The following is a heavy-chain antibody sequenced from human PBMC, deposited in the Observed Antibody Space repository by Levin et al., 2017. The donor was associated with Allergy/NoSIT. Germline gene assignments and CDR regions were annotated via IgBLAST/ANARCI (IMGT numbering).Heavy chain of an antibody. CDR1: GYTFTSYD. CDR2: MNPNSGNT. V-gene: IGHV1-8*01. D-gene: IGHD6-6*01. J-gene: IGHJ4*02. CDR3: ATGDIAAREQNFDY. Sequence: GESLKISFKASGYTFTSYDINWVRQATGQGLEWMGWMNPNSGNTGYAQKFQGRVTMTRNTSISTAYMELSSLRSEDTAVYYCATGDIAAREQNFDYWGQGTLVTVSS.